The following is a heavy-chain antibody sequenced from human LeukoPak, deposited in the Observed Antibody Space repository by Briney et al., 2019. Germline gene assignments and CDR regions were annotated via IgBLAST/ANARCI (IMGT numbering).Heavy chain of an antibody. Sequence: SETLSLTCGVYGGSFSGHYWSWIRQPPGKGLEWIGDINHSGSTKYNPSLKSRVTISVDTSKKQFSLKLSSCVRRGRLLYFGESRGRYGSLNWFDPWGQGTLVTVSS. J-gene: IGHJ5*02. CDR2: INHSGST. CDR3: ESRGRYGSLNWFDP. D-gene: IGHD3-10*01. CDR1: GGSFSGHY. V-gene: IGHV4-34*01.